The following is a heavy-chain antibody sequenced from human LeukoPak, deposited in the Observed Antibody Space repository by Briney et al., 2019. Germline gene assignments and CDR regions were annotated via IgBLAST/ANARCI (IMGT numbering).Heavy chain of an antibody. CDR1: GFTFSSYA. CDR2: ISGSGGST. J-gene: IGHJ4*02. D-gene: IGHD1-26*01. Sequence: GGSLRLSCAASGFTFSSYAMSWVRQAPGKGLEWVSAISGSGGSTYYADSLKGRFTISRDNSKNTLYLQMNSLRAEDTAVYYCAKFVAWELLDETDYWGQGTLVTVSS. CDR3: AKFVAWELLDETDY. V-gene: IGHV3-23*01.